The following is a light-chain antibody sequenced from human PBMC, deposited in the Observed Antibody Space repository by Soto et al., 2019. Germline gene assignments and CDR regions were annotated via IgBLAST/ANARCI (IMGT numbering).Light chain of an antibody. CDR3: QTWDTGIVL. CDR1: SGHNNYA. V-gene: IGLV4-69*01. J-gene: IGLJ2*01. Sequence: QLVLTQSPSASASLGASVKLTCTLSSGHNNYAIAWHQQQPEKGPRYLMKLNSDGSHTRGDGIPDRFSGSSSGAERYLTISSLQSEDEADYYCQTWDTGIVLFGGGTKLTVL. CDR2: LNSDGSH.